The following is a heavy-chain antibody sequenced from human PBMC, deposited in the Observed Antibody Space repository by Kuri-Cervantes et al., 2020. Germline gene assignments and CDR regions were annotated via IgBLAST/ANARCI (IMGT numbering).Heavy chain of an antibody. CDR2: IYPGDSDT. D-gene: IGHD6-13*01. J-gene: IGHJ3*02. V-gene: IGHV5-51*01. CDR3: ARHPATYSSSWSDAFDI. Sequence: GGSLRLSCKGSGYSFTSYWIGWVRQMPGKGLEWMGIIYPGDSDTRYSPSFQGQVTISADKSISTAYLQWSGLKASDTAMYYCARHPATYSSSWSDAFDIWGQGTMVTVSS. CDR1: GYSFTSYW.